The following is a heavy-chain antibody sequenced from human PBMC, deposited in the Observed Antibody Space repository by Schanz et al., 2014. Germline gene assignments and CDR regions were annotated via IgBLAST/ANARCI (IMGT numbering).Heavy chain of an antibody. CDR3: AKDGPGGSGSYSADGGMDV. CDR1: GFTFGDYA. CDR2: ISGGGGTT. Sequence: EVQLLESGGGLVQPGGSLRLSCAASGFTFGDYAMTWVRQAPGKGLEWVSAISGGGGTTYYTDSVKGRFTISRDNTKSTMYRQMNSLRAEDTAVYYCAKDGPGGSGSYSADGGMDVWGQGTTVTVSS. D-gene: IGHD3-10*01. V-gene: IGHV3-23*01. J-gene: IGHJ6*02.